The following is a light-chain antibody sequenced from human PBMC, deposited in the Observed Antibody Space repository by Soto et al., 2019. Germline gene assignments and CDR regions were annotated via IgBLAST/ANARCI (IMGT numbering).Light chain of an antibody. Sequence: DIQMTQSPSSVSASVGDRVTITCRASPDISSWLAWYQQKPGKAPNLLIYAASSLQSGVPSRFSGSGSGTDFTRTISSLQPEDFATYFCQQADSFPYTFGQGTKLEIK. CDR3: QQADSFPYT. CDR1: PDISSW. J-gene: IGKJ2*01. CDR2: AAS. V-gene: IGKV1-12*01.